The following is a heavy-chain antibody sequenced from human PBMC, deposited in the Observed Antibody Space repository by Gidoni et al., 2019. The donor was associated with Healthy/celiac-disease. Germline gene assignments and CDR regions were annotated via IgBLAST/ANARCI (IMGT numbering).Heavy chain of an antibody. CDR1: GYPFTGYY. CDR2: INPNSGGT. Sequence: QVQLLPSGAAVKKPGASVKVSCKASGYPFTGYYTHWVRQAPGQGLEWMGWINPNSGGTNYAQKFQGWVTMTRDTSISTAYMELSRLRSDDTAVYYCAREGKDGYDPYYYYYMDVWGKGTTVTVSS. D-gene: IGHD5-12*01. J-gene: IGHJ6*03. CDR3: AREGKDGYDPYYYYYMDV. V-gene: IGHV1-2*04.